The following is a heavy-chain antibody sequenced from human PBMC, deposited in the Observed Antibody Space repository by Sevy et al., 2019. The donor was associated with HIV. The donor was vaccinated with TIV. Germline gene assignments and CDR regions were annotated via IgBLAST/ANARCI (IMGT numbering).Heavy chain of an antibody. CDR3: VRDRPGPKHYMDV. V-gene: IGHV3-74*01. J-gene: IGHJ6*03. CDR2: IDTDGSDT. CDR1: RFIFSTDW. Sequence: GGSLRLSCVASRFIFSTDWMHWVRQAPGKGLLWVSRIDTDGSDTSYADSVKGRFTISRDNAKNTLYLQMNSLRAEDTAVYYCVRDRPGPKHYMDVWGKGTTVTVSS.